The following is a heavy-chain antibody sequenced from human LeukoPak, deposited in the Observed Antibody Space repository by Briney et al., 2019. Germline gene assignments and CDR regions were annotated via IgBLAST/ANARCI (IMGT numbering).Heavy chain of an antibody. Sequence: SETLSLTCTVSGGSISSSSYYWGWIRQPPGKGLEWIGSIHYSGSTNYNPSLKSRVTISVDTSKNQFSLKLSSVTAADTAVYYCARAPDYYDSSDPSHLDYWGQGTLVTVSS. CDR1: GGSISSSSYY. CDR2: IHYSGST. CDR3: ARAPDYYDSSDPSHLDY. D-gene: IGHD3-22*01. J-gene: IGHJ4*02. V-gene: IGHV4-39*07.